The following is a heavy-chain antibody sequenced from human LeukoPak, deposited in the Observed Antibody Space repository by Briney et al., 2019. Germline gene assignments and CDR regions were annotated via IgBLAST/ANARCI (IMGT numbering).Heavy chain of an antibody. CDR3: AKVGSGWYDVDY. D-gene: IGHD6-19*01. CDR2: IYDGSNE. J-gene: IGHJ4*02. CDR1: GFTFSTYG. V-gene: IGHV3-30*02. Sequence: QSGGSPRLSCAASGFTFSTYGMHWVRQAPGKGLEWVTFIYDGSNENYADSVKGRFTISRDNSKNTLYLQMNSLRAEDTAVYYCAKVGSGWYDVDYWGQGTLVTVSS.